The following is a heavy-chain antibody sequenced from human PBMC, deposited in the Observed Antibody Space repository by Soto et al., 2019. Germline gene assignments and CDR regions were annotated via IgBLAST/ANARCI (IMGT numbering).Heavy chain of an antibody. Sequence: GGSLGLSCAASGFTFSSYAMSWVRQAPGKGLEWVSAISGSGGSTCYADSVKGRFTIARDNSKNTLYLQMKSLRAEDTAVYYCATHPSGYYEDFDYWGQGTLVTVSS. CDR1: GFTFSSYA. V-gene: IGHV3-23*01. D-gene: IGHD3-22*01. CDR2: ISGSGGST. CDR3: ATHPSGYYEDFDY. J-gene: IGHJ4*02.